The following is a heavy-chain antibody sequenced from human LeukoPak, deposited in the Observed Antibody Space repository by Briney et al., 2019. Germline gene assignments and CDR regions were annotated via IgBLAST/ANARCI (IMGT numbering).Heavy chain of an antibody. D-gene: IGHD5-12*01. CDR3: ARSVDIDY. Sequence: PGGSLRLSCAASGFTFNNCYMNWVRQAPGKGLEWVSYISSGSSTIYYADSVKGRFTISRDNAKNSLYLQMNSLRAEDTAVYYCARSVDIDYWGQGTLVTVSS. J-gene: IGHJ4*02. V-gene: IGHV3-48*01. CDR1: GFTFNNCY. CDR2: ISSGSSTI.